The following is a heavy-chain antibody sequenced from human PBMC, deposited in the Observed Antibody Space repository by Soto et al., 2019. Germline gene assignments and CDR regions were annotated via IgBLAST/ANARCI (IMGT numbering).Heavy chain of an antibody. J-gene: IGHJ3*02. V-gene: IGHV3-30*18. CDR1: GFTFSSYG. Sequence: GSLRLSCAASGFTFSSYGMHWVRQAPGKGLELLAVISYDGSNKYYADSVKGRFTISRDNSKNTLYLQMNSLRVEDTAVYYCVKDEKYQLQRPGERYAFDIWGQGTMVTVSS. D-gene: IGHD2-2*01. CDR2: ISYDGSNK. CDR3: VKDEKYQLQRPGERYAFDI.